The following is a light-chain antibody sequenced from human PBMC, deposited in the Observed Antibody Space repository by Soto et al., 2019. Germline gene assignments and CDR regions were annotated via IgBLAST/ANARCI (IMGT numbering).Light chain of an antibody. CDR2: NTY. V-gene: IGLV1-44*01. J-gene: IGLJ2*01. CDR1: SSNIA. Sequence: QSVLTQPPSASATPGQRVTISCSGSSSNIAWYQQLPGTSPKLLIYNTYYRPSGVPDRFSGSKSGTSASLAISGLQSEDEADYYCAAWDDSLNGVVFGGGTKLTVL. CDR3: AAWDDSLNGVV.